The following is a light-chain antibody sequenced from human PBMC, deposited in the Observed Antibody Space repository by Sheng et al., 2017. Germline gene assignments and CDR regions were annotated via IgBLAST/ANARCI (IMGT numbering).Light chain of an antibody. CDR3: QRYDGVPRT. CDR2: AAS. J-gene: IGKJ1*01. Sequence: DIQMTQSPSSLSASVGDRVTITCRASQATSNYLAWYQQKPGKVPKLLIYAASTLQSGAPSRFSGSGSGTDFTLTISSLQPEDVATYFCQRYDGVPRTFGQGTKVEIK. V-gene: IGKV1-27*01. CDR1: QATSNY.